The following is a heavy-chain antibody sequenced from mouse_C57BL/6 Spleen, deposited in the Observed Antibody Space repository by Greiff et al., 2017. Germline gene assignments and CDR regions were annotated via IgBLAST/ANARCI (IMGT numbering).Heavy chain of an antibody. D-gene: IGHD1-1*01. CDR2: IDPANGNT. J-gene: IGHJ2*01. Sequence: EVQLQQSVAELVRPGASVKLSCTASGFNIKNTYMHWVKQRPEQGLEWIGRIDPANGNTKYAPKFQGKATITADTSSNTAYLQLSSLTSEDTAIYFCANPFITTVVAPYYFDYWGQGTTLTVSS. V-gene: IGHV14-3*01. CDR1: GFNIKNTY. CDR3: ANPFITTVVAPYYFDY.